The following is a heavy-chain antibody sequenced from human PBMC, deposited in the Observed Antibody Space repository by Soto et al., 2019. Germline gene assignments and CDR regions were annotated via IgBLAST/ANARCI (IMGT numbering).Heavy chain of an antibody. CDR1: GFTFSSYA. J-gene: IGHJ6*02. CDR3: AKDAPGYCSSTSCRYYYYGMDV. CDR2: ISGSGGST. V-gene: IGHV3-23*01. Sequence: GSLRLSCAASGFTFSSYAMSWVRQAPGKGLEWVSAISGSGGSTYYADSVKGRFTISRDNSKNTLYLQMNSLRAEDTAVYYCAKDAPGYCSSTSCRYYYYGMDVWGQGTTVTVSS. D-gene: IGHD2-2*01.